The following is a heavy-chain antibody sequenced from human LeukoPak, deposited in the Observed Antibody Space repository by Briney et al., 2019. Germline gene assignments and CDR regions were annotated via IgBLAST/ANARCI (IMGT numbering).Heavy chain of an antibody. CDR1: GFTFDDYT. V-gene: IGHV3-43*01. D-gene: IGHD2-2*01. CDR2: ISWDGGST. Sequence: GSLRLSCAASGFTFDDYTMHWVRQAPGKGLEWVSLISWDGGSTYYADSVKGRFTISRDNSKNSLYLQMNSLRTEDTALYYCAEDKGCSSTSCYHYYYYGMDVWGQGTTVTVSS. CDR3: AEDKGCSSTSCYHYYYYGMDV. J-gene: IGHJ6*02.